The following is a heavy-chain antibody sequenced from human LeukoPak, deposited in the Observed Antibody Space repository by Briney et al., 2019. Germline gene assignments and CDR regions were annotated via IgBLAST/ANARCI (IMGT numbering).Heavy chain of an antibody. CDR3: ARGYSGAWWDVLHI. CDR2: IGTSKDNT. CDR1: DYTFTNYG. D-gene: IGHD1-26*01. J-gene: IGHJ3*02. Sequence: ASVKVSCKASDYTFTNYGITWVRQAPGQGLEWMGWIGTSKDNTHVAQRLQGRVTLTTDTSTSTAYMDLGSRTSDATAVYYCARGYSGAWWDVLHICGQGTMVTVSS. V-gene: IGHV1-18*01.